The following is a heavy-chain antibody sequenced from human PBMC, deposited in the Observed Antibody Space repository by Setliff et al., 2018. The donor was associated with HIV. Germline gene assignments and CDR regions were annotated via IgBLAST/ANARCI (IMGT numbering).Heavy chain of an antibody. CDR1: GGSISSGIYW. D-gene: IGHD6-13*01. J-gene: IGHJ4*02. CDR3: AREECTSWPRVHY. Sequence: SETLSLTCTVSGGSISSGIYWWSWIRQHPGKGLEWIGNMYDSGTTYYNPSLTSRVTLSVDTSQNQFSLELSSVTAADTAVYYCAREECTSWPRVHYWGQGALVTVSS. CDR2: MYDSGTT. V-gene: IGHV4-31*03.